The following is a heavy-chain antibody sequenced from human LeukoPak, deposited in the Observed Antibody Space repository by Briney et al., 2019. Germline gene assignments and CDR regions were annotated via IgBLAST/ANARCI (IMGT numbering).Heavy chain of an antibody. CDR2: IWYDGSNK. CDR1: GFTFSSYG. Sequence: GGSLRLSCAASGFTFSSYGMHWVRQAPGKGLEWVAVIWYDGSNKYYADSVKGRFTISRDNSKNTLYLQMNSLRAEDTAVYYCARGYCTNGVCSSDAFDIWGQGTMVTVSS. CDR3: ARGYCTNGVCSSDAFDI. V-gene: IGHV3-33*01. D-gene: IGHD2-8*01. J-gene: IGHJ3*02.